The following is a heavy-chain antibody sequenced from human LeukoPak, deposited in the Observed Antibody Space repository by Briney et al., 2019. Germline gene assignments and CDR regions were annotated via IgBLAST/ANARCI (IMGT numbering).Heavy chain of an antibody. Sequence: PSDTLSLTCTVSGRSISSSSYYWARIRQPPGKGLGWIGSIYYSGSTYYNPSLKSRVTLSLNTSKNQLSLKLSSVTAADTAVYYCARQMMGFVVVVAAIPPHFDYWGQGTLVTVSS. CDR2: IYYSGST. D-gene: IGHD2-15*01. V-gene: IGHV4-39*01. J-gene: IGHJ4*02. CDR3: ARQMMGFVVVVAAIPPHFDY. CDR1: GRSISSSSYY.